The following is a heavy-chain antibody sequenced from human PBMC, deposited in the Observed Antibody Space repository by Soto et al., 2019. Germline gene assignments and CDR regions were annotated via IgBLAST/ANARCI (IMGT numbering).Heavy chain of an antibody. Sequence: QVQLVQSGAEVKKPGSSVKVSCKASGGSLSNYGISWVRQAPGQGLEWMGAIIPVFGTPNYAQKFQDRVTITADESTHTVYMEVRSLTSEDTAVYYCARGDATKIVVTTYYGMDVWGQGTTVTVSS. D-gene: IGHD3-22*01. CDR1: GGSLSNYG. J-gene: IGHJ6*02. V-gene: IGHV1-69*12. CDR3: ARGDATKIVVTTYYGMDV. CDR2: IIPVFGTP.